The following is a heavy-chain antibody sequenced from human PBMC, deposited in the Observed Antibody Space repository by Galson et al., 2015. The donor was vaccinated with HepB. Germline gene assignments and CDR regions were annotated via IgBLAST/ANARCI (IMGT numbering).Heavy chain of an antibody. V-gene: IGHV1-3*01. J-gene: IGHJ5*01. Sequence: SVTVPCKASGYTFTSYAMHWARQAPGQRLEGMGWINAGNGNTKYSQKFQGRVTITRDTSASTAYMELSSLRSEDTAVYYCASGYFDWFGYWGQGTLVTVSS. D-gene: IGHD3-9*01. CDR2: INAGNGNT. CDR1: GYTFTSYA. CDR3: ASGYFDWFGY.